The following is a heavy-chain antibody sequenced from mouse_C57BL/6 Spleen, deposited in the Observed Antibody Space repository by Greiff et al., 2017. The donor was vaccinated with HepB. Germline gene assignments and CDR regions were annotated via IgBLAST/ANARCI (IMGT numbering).Heavy chain of an antibody. CDR1: GYTFTSYW. V-gene: IGHV1-50*01. J-gene: IGHJ4*01. Sequence: QVQLQQPGAELVKPGASVKLSCKASGYTFTSYWMQWVKQRPGQGLEWIGEIDPSDSYTNYSQKFKGKATLTVDTSSSTAYMQLSSLTSEDSAVYYCARRGVVDYAMDYWGQGTSVTVSS. CDR3: ARRGVVDYAMDY. CDR2: IDPSDSYT. D-gene: IGHD1-1*01.